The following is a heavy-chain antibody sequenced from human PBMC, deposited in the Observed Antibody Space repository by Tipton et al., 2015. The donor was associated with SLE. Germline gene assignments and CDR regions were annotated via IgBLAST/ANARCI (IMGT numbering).Heavy chain of an antibody. D-gene: IGHD3-3*01. V-gene: IGHV4-39*07. CDR2: IYYSGDY. Sequence: TLSLTCTVSGGSIGSGSSYWDWIRQPPGKELEWIGSIYYSGDYYYNPSLKTRVTISVDTSKNQFSLKLSSVTAADTAVYYCARVKSIFGVVIIDYWGQGTLVTVSS. CDR3: ARVKSIFGVVIIDY. CDR1: GGSIGSGSSY. J-gene: IGHJ4*02.